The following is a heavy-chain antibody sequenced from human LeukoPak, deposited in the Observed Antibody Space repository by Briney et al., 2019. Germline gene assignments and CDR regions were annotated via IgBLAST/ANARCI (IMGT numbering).Heavy chain of an antibody. V-gene: IGHV5-10-1*01. CDR3: AKGSGYHYDDF. CDR2: IDPSDSQI. J-gene: IGHJ4*02. CDR1: GYSFTSYW. D-gene: IGHD3-22*01. Sequence: RGESLKISCKASGYSFTSYWISWVRQMPGKGLEWMGRIDPSDSQINYGPSFQGHVTISADKSISTAYLQWSSLKASDTAMYYCAKGSGYHYDDFWGQGTLVTVSS.